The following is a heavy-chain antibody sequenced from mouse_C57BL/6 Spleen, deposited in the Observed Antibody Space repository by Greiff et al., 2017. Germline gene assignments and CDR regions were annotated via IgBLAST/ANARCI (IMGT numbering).Heavy chain of an antibody. V-gene: IGHV1-22*01. D-gene: IGHD1-1*01. Sequence: VQLQQSGPELVKPGASVKMSCKASGYTFTDYNMHWVQQSHGKSLEWIGYINPNTGGTSSNQKFKGKATLTVNKSSSTADMELRSLTPEDSAVDYCARDDGSSSYSFDYWGQGTTLTVSS. CDR3: ARDDGSSSYSFDY. J-gene: IGHJ2*01. CDR1: GYTFTDYN. CDR2: INPNTGGT.